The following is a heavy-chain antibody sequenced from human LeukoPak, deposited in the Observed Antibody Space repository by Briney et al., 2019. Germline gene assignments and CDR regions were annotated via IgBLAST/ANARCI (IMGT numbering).Heavy chain of an antibody. CDR1: GFTLTDYS. CDR2: ISVVSTYK. J-gene: IGHJ6*03. Sequence: GGSLRLSCAASGFTLTDYSINWLRQAPGKGLEWVSSISVVSTYKNYADSVKGRFTISRDNAKNLLFLQMSSLRAEDTAVYYCARDGSGFYHYYYMDVWGKGTTVTVSS. CDR3: ARDGSGFYHYYYMDV. V-gene: IGHV3-21*06. D-gene: IGHD6-25*01.